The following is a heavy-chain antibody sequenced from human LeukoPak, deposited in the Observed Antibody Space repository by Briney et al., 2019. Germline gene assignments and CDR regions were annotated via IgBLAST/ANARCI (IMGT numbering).Heavy chain of an antibody. D-gene: IGHD3-22*01. V-gene: IGHV4-34*01. CDR3: ARYRRYYDSSGREKPYYFDY. CDR1: GGSFSGYY. J-gene: IGHJ4*02. Sequence: SSETLSLTCAVYGGSFSGYYWSWIRQPPGKGLEWIGEINHSGSTNYNPSLKSRVTISVDTSKNQFSLKLSSVTAADTAVYYCARYRRYYDSSGREKPYYFDYWGQGTLVTVSS. CDR2: INHSGST.